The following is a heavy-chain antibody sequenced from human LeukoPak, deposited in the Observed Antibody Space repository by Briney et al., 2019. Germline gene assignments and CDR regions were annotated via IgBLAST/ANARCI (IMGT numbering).Heavy chain of an antibody. J-gene: IGHJ5*02. V-gene: IGHV4-30-4*01. CDR1: GVSISSGDYY. D-gene: IGHD3-22*01. Sequence: SQTLSLTCTASGVSISSGDYYWSWIRQPPGKGLEWVGYMYYSGSAYYNPSLKSRATISLDTSKNQFSLKLSSVTAADTAVYFCARPYYYDSRIDPWGQGTLVTVSS. CDR3: ARPYYYDSRIDP. CDR2: MYYSGSA.